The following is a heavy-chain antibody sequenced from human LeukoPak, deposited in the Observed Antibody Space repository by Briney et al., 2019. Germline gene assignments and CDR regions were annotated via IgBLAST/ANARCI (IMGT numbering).Heavy chain of an antibody. J-gene: IGHJ5*02. CDR1: GYSISSGYY. Sequence: SETLSLTCAVSGYSISSGYYWGWIRQPPGKGLEWIGEINHSGSTNYNPSLKSRVTISVDTSKNQFSLKLSSVTAADTAVYYCASRRGWDSYGYVRYNWFDPWGQGTLVTVSS. D-gene: IGHD5-18*01. V-gene: IGHV4-38-2*01. CDR2: INHSGST. CDR3: ASRRGWDSYGYVRYNWFDP.